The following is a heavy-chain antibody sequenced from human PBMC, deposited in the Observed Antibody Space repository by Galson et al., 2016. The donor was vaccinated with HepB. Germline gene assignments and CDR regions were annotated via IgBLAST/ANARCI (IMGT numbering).Heavy chain of an antibody. CDR1: GFTFSIYG. CDR3: ARASPPYCSSTSCYAGYYHYYGMDV. V-gene: IGHV3-33*01. J-gene: IGHJ6*02. Sequence: SLRLSCAASGFTFSIYGMHWVRQAPGKGLEWVAVTWYDEINKYYADSVKGRFTISRDNSKNTLYLQMNSLRVDDTAVYYCARASPPYCSSTSCYAGYYHYYGMDVCGQGTTVTVSS. D-gene: IGHD2-2*01. CDR2: TWYDEINK.